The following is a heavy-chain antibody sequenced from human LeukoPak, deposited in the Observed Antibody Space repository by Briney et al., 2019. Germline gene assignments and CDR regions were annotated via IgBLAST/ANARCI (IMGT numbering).Heavy chain of an antibody. CDR2: INSDGSST. Sequence: GGSLSLSCAASGFTFSSTYWMHWVRQAPGKGLVWVSRINSDGSSTSYADSVKGRFTISRDNAKNTLYLQMNSLRAEDTAVYYCARGYPAAGDYWGQGTLVTVSS. J-gene: IGHJ4*02. CDR3: ARGYPAAGDY. V-gene: IGHV3-74*01. CDR1: GFTFSSTYW. D-gene: IGHD6-13*01.